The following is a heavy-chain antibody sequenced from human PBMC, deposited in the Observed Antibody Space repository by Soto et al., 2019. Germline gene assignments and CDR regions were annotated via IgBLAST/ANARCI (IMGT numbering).Heavy chain of an antibody. V-gene: IGHV6-1*01. D-gene: IGHD2-2*01. CDR2: TYYRSKWYN. Sequence: SQTLSLTCAISGDSVSSNSAAWNWIRQSPSRGLEWLGRTYYRSKWYNDYAVSVKSRITINPDTSKNQFSLQLNSVTPEDTAVYYCARDKDIVVVPAAIRAYYYHGMDVWGQGTKVTVSS. CDR3: ARDKDIVVVPAAIRAYYYHGMDV. CDR1: GDSVSSNSAA. J-gene: IGHJ6*02.